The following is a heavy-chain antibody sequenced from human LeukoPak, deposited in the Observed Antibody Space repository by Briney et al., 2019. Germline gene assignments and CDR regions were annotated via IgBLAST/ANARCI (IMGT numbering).Heavy chain of an antibody. D-gene: IGHD2-2*01. CDR2: INSDGSST. J-gene: IGHJ5*02. CDR3: ARVRYCSSTSCYNWFDP. CDR1: GFTFSSYW. Sequence: GGSLRLSCAASGFTFSSYWMHWVRQAPGQGLVWVSRINSDGSSTSYADSVKGRFTISRDNAKNTLYLQMNSLRAEDTAVYYCARVRYCSSTSCYNWFDPWGQGTLVTVSS. V-gene: IGHV3-74*01.